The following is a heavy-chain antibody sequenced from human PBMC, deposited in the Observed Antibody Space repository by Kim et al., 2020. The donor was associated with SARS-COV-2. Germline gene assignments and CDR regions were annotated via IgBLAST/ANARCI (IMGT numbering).Heavy chain of an antibody. CDR3: AKEGIRVAAAGTADY. D-gene: IGHD6-13*01. Sequence: DSVKGRFTISRDNSKNTLYLQMNSLRAEDTAVYYCAKEGIRVAAAGTADYWGQGTLVTVSS. V-gene: IGHV3-30*02. J-gene: IGHJ4*02.